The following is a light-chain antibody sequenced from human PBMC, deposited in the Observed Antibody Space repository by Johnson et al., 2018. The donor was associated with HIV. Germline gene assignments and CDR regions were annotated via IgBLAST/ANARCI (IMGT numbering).Light chain of an antibody. J-gene: IGLJ1*01. CDR2: DNN. Sequence: QSVLTQPPSVSAAPGQKVTISCSGTSSNIGNHYVSWYQLLPGTAPKLLIYDNNQRPSGIPDRISGSKSGTSATLGITGLQPGDEADYYCGTWDSSLSAYVFGTGTKVTVL. CDR3: GTWDSSLSAYV. CDR1: SSNIGNHY. V-gene: IGLV1-51*01.